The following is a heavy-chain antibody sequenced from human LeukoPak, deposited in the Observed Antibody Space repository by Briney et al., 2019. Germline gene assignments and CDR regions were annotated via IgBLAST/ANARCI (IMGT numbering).Heavy chain of an antibody. Sequence: ASVKVSCKASGYTFTSYAMNWVRQAPGQGLEWMGWINTNTGNPTYAQGFTGRFVFSLDTSVSTAYLQISSLKAEDTAVYYCARDRYYYDSSGYYYLYFDYWGQGTLVTVSS. J-gene: IGHJ4*02. CDR2: INTNTGNP. V-gene: IGHV7-4-1*02. D-gene: IGHD3-22*01. CDR1: GYTFTSYA. CDR3: ARDRYYYDSSGYYYLYFDY.